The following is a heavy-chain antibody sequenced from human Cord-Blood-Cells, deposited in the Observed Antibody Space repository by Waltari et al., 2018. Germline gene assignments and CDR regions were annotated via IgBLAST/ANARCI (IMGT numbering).Heavy chain of an antibody. Sequence: QLQLQESGSGLVKPSQTLSLTCAVSGGSISSGGYSWSWLRQPPGKGLEWIGYIYHSGSTYYNPSLKSRVTISVDRSKNQFSLKLSSVTAADTAVYYCARDRKDFWSGYYYYYGMDVWGQGTTVTVSS. CDR2: IYHSGST. V-gene: IGHV4-30-2*01. D-gene: IGHD3-3*01. J-gene: IGHJ6*02. CDR1: GGSISSGGYS. CDR3: ARDRKDFWSGYYYYYGMDV.